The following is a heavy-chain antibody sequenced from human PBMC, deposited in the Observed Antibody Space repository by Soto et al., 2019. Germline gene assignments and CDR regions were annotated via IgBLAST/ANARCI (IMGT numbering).Heavy chain of an antibody. D-gene: IGHD3-10*01. V-gene: IGHV4-59*01. CDR3: ARDLLTMVRGGTWFDP. Sequence: SETLSLTCTVSGGSISSYYWSWIRQPPGKGLEWIGYIYYSGSTNYNPSLKSRVTISVDTSKNQFSLKLSSVTAADTAVFYCARDLLTMVRGGTWFDPWGQGTLVTVSS. J-gene: IGHJ5*02. CDR1: GGSISSYY. CDR2: IYYSGST.